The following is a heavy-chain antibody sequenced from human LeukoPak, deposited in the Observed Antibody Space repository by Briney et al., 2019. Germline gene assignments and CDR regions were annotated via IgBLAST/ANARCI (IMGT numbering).Heavy chain of an antibody. J-gene: IGHJ5*02. CDR1: GGSISSGGYY. Sequence: PSETLSLTCTVSGGSISSGGYYWSWIRQHPGKGLEWIGYIYYSGSTYYNPSLKSRVTISVDTSKNQFSLKLSSVTAADTAVYYCARDRRYSDGRLGWSDPWGQGTLVTVSS. D-gene: IGHD1-1*01. V-gene: IGHV4-31*03. CDR3: ARDRRYSDGRLGWSDP. CDR2: IYYSGST.